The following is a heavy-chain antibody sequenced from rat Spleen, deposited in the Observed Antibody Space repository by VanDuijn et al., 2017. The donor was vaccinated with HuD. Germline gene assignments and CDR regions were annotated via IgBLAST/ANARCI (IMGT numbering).Heavy chain of an antibody. CDR1: GFSLTSYN. CDR3: TREDYYSGDGGGYYFDY. J-gene: IGHJ2*01. Sequence: QVQLKESGPGLVQPSQTLSLTCTVSGFSLTSYNVHWVRQPPGKGREWMGGIWGDGSTDYNSALKSRLIISRDTSKSQVYLKMNSLQTEDTAIYFCTREDYYSGDGGGYYFDYWGQGVMVTVSS. D-gene: IGHD1-1*01. CDR2: IWGDGST. V-gene: IGHV2-1*01.